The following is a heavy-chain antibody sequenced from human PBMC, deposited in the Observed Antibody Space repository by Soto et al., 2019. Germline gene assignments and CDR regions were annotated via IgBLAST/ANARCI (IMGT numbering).Heavy chain of an antibody. V-gene: IGHV1-18*01. CDR3: ARDPLTGTTGDWFDP. J-gene: IGHJ5*02. CDR2: ISAYNGNT. D-gene: IGHD1-7*01. CDR1: GYTFTSCG. Sequence: QVQLVQSGAEVKKPGASVKVSCKASGYTFTSCGISWVRQAPGQGLEWMGWISAYNGNTNYAQKLQGRVTMTTDTSTSTAYMELRSLRSDDTAVYYCARDPLTGTTGDWFDPWGQGTLVTVSS.